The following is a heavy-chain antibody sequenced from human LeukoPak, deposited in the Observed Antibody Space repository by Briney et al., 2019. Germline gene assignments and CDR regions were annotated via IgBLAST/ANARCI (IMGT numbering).Heavy chain of an antibody. CDR2: ISAYNGST. J-gene: IGHJ4*02. D-gene: IGHD3-10*01. CDR1: GYTFTSYD. CDR3: ARGEFPDY. Sequence: ASVKVSCKASGYTFTSYDINWVRQAPGQGLEWMGWISAYNGSTNYPQKLQGRVTMTTDTSTSTAYMELRSLISDDTAVYYCARGEFPDYWGQGTLVTVSS. V-gene: IGHV1-18*01.